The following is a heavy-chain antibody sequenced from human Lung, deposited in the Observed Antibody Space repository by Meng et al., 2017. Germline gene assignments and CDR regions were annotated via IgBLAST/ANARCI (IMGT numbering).Heavy chain of an antibody. CDR1: GYTFTDFF. Sequence: QVQLVQSGPEVMKPGASLMMSCRTSGYTFTDFFLHWVRQAPGQGLEWLGWISCYNGDTNYAQNLQGRVTMTIDKSTSTAYMDLRSLRSDDTAVYYCARDPSNTSGRYAYFDYWGQGTLVTVSS. V-gene: IGHV1-18*04. CDR3: ARDPSNTSGRYAYFDY. J-gene: IGHJ4*02. CDR2: ISCYNGDT. D-gene: IGHD6-19*01.